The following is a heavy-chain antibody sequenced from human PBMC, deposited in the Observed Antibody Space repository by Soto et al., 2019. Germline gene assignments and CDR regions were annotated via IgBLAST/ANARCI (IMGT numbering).Heavy chain of an antibody. CDR2: IIPIFGTA. D-gene: IGHD4-4*01. CDR1: GGTFSSYA. V-gene: IGHV1-69*12. CDR3: ARDYEDYNPYYYYYGMDV. J-gene: IGHJ6*02. Sequence: QVQLVQSGAEVKKPGSSVKVSCKASGGTFSSYAISWVRQAPGQGLEWMGGIIPIFGTANYAQKFQGRVTITADESTSTXXMELSSLRSEDTAVYYCARDYEDYNPYYYYYGMDVWGQGTTVTVSS.